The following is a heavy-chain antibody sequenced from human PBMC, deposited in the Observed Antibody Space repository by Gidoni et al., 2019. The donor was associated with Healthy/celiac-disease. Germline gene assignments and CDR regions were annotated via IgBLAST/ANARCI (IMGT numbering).Heavy chain of an antibody. J-gene: IGHJ4*02. D-gene: IGHD2-2*01. CDR2: ISGSGGST. V-gene: IGHV3-23*01. Sequence: EVQLLESGGGLVQPGGSLRLSCAASGFTFSSYAMSWVRQAPGKGLEWVSAISGSGGSTYYADAVKGRFTISRDNSKNTRYLQMNSLRAEDTAVYYCAKDHAVYCSSTSCFPYYFDYWGQGTLVTVSS. CDR1: GFTFSSYA. CDR3: AKDHAVYCSSTSCFPYYFDY.